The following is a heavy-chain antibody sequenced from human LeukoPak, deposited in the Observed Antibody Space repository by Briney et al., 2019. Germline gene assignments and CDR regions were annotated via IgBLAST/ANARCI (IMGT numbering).Heavy chain of an antibody. J-gene: IGHJ5*02. Sequence: PGGSLRLSCAASGFTFSNYAMHWVRQAPGKGLEWVAVISSDGSNKYYADSVKGRFTFSRDNSKNTLYLQMTSLRAEDTAVYYCAREYLYTPEDYYDSSGYWFDPWGQGTLVTVSS. D-gene: IGHD3-22*01. CDR2: ISSDGSNK. CDR1: GFTFSNYA. CDR3: AREYLYTPEDYYDSSGYWFDP. V-gene: IGHV3-30*04.